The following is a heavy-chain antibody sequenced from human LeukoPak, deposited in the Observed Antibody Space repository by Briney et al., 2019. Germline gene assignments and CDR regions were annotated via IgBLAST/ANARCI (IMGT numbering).Heavy chain of an antibody. CDR1: GGSINTYY. V-gene: IGHV4-59*01. Sequence: SETLSLTCTVSGGSINTYYWSWIRQPPGKGLEWIGYIYYSGSTNYNPSLKSRVTISVDTSKNQFSLRLSSVTAADTAVYYCARVTGYMIEDYFDYWGQGTLVTVSS. J-gene: IGHJ4*02. CDR3: ARVTGYMIEDYFDY. CDR2: IYYSGST. D-gene: IGHD3-22*01.